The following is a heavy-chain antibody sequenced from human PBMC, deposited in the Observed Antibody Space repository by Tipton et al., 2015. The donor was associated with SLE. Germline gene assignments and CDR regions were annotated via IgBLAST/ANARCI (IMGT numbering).Heavy chain of an antibody. CDR3: ARGKISWAIFVVRNYLDS. Sequence: TLSLTCAVNGGSLSGHYWSWIRQTPGKGLECIGESNESGKTNYNPALKSRATLSVDTSRNQFSLRLTSVTAADTAVYYCARGKISWAIFVVRNYLDSWGQGALVTVSS. J-gene: IGHJ4*02. V-gene: IGHV4-34*01. D-gene: IGHD2-21*01. CDR2: SNESGKT. CDR1: GGSLSGHY.